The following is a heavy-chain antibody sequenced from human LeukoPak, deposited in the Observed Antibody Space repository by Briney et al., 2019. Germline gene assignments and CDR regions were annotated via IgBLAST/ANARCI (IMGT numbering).Heavy chain of an antibody. D-gene: IGHD5-24*01. CDR1: GFTVSSNY. CDR2: IYSGGST. J-gene: IGHJ4*02. Sequence: GGSLRLSCAASGFTVSSNYMSWVRQAPGKGLEWVSLIYSGGSTYYADSVKGRFTISRDNSKNTLYLQMNSLRAEDTAVYYCARGTFFGGDGYNFDYWGQGTLVTVSS. V-gene: IGHV3-53*01. CDR3: ARGTFFGGDGYNFDY.